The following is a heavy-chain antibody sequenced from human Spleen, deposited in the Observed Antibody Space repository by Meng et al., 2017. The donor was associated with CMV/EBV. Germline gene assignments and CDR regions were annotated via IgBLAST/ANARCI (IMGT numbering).Heavy chain of an antibody. D-gene: IGHD6-19*01. CDR2: ISWNSGSI. CDR1: GFTFDDYA. Sequence: GGSLRLSCAASGFTFDDYAMHWVRQAPGKGLEWVSGISWNSGSIGYADSVKGRFTISRDNAKNSLYLQMNSLRAEGTALYYCAKDMHSSGRGGLDYWGQGTLVTVSS. V-gene: IGHV3-9*01. CDR3: AKDMHSSGRGGLDY. J-gene: IGHJ4*02.